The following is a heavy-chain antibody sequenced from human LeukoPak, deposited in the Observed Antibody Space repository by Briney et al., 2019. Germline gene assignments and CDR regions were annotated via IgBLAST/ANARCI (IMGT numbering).Heavy chain of an antibody. D-gene: IGHD5-18*01. V-gene: IGHV3-23*01. Sequence: GGSLRLSCAASGFTFATYTFNWVRQAPGKGLEWVSAISGSGGSTYYAESVKGRFTISRDNSKNTLYLQMNRLRAEDTAVYYCAKDVDTAMVEEDYWGQGTLVTVSS. CDR2: ISGSGGST. J-gene: IGHJ4*02. CDR1: GFTFATYT. CDR3: AKDVDTAMVEEDY.